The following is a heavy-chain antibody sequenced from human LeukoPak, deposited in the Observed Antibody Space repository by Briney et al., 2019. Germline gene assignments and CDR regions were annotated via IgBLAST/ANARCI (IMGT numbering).Heavy chain of an antibody. CDR2: ISSGGSTI. V-gene: IGHV3-11*01. CDR1: GFTFSDYY. D-gene: IGHD6-13*01. J-gene: IGHJ4*02. CDR3: ARRAAAGRCLDY. Sequence: GGSLRLSCAVSGFTFSDYYMSWIRQAPGKGLEWVSYISSGGSTISHADSVKGRFTISRDNAENSLYLQMNSQRAEDTAVYYCARRAAAGRCLDYWGQGTLVTVSS.